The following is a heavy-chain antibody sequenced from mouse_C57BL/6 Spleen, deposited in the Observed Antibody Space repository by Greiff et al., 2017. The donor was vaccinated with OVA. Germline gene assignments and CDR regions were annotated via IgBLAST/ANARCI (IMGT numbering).Heavy chain of an antibody. D-gene: IGHD3-3*01. CDR1: GFTFSSYA. J-gene: IGHJ1*03. CDR2: ISDGGSYT. CDR3: ARRAGNWYFDV. Sequence: EVKLMESGGGLVKPGGSLKLSCAASGFTFSSYAMSWVRQTPEKRLEWVATISDGGSYTYYPDNVKGRFTISRDNAKNNLYLQMSHLKSEDTAMYYCARRAGNWYFDVWGTGTTVTVSS. V-gene: IGHV5-4*03.